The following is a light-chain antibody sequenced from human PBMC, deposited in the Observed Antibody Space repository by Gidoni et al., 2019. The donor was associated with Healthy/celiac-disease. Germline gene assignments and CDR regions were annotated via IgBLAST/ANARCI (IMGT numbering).Light chain of an antibody. J-gene: IGKJ1*01. Sequence: DIPMTQSPSSLSASVGDRVTITCRASQSISSYLNWYQQKPGKEPKLLNYAASSLQSGGQSRFSGSGSGTDFTLTISSLQPEDFATYYCHQGYSQTFXXXTKVEIK. CDR3: HQGYSQT. V-gene: IGKV1-39*01. CDR2: AAS. CDR1: QSISSY.